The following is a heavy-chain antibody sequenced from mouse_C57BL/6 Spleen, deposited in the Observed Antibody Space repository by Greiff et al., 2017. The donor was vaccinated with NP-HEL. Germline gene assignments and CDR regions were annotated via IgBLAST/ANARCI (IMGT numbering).Heavy chain of an antibody. V-gene: IGHV5-17*01. Sequence: EVKVEESGGGLVKPGGSLKLSCAASGFTFSDYGMHWVRQAPEKGLEWVAYISSGSSTIYYADTVKGRFTISRDNAKNTLFLQMTSLRSEDTAMYYCARFYYDYDYWYFDVWGTGTTVTVSS. J-gene: IGHJ1*03. CDR1: GFTFSDYG. CDR3: ARFYYDYDYWYFDV. D-gene: IGHD2-4*01. CDR2: ISSGSSTI.